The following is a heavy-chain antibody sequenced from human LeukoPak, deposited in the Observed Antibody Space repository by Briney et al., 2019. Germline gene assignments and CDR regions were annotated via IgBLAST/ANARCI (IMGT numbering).Heavy chain of an antibody. D-gene: IGHD3-22*01. CDR3: ARDFSNTSGFKVVVDY. J-gene: IGHJ4*02. V-gene: IGHV1-18*01. CDR1: GFTFTNYG. CDR2: ISAYNGDT. Sequence: GASVKVSCKASGFTFTNYGTTWVRQAPGQGLEWMGWISAYNGDTKYTQKFQGRVTLTTDTPTSTAYLELRSLTSDDTGVYFCARDFSNTSGFKVVVDYCGQGTLVTVSS.